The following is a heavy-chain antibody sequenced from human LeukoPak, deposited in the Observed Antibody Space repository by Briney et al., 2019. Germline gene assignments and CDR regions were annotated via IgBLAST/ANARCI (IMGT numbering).Heavy chain of an antibody. CDR1: GFTFSSSW. V-gene: IGHV3-74*01. CDR3: ARALDY. Sequence: GGSLRLSCAASGFTFSSSWMHWARHVPGKGLVWVARINSDGSSTRDADSVKGRFTISRDNAKNTLYLQMNSLRAEDTAVYYCARALDYWGQGTLVTVSS. J-gene: IGHJ4*02. CDR2: INSDGSST.